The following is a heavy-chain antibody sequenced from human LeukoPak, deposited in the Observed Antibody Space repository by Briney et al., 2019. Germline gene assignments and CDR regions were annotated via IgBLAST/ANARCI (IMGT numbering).Heavy chain of an antibody. CDR1: EFTFSIYG. J-gene: IGHJ4*02. Sequence: QPGRSLRLSCAASEFTFSIYGMHWVRQAPGKGLEWVAFIWHDGRNKYYADSVKGRFTISRDNSKNALYLQMNSLRAEDTAVYHCARLVGGTHYFDYWGQGTLVTVSS. CDR2: IWHDGRNK. V-gene: IGHV3-33*01. CDR3: ARLVGGTHYFDY. D-gene: IGHD1-26*01.